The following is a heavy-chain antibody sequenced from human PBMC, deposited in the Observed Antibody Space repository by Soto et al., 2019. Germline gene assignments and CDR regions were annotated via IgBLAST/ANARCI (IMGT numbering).Heavy chain of an antibody. V-gene: IGHV5-51*01. J-gene: IGHJ4*02. CDR2: IYPGDSDT. Sequence: PGESLKISCQGSGYSFSFYWIAWVRQMPGKGLEWMGIIYPGDSDTRYSPSFQGQVTISADKSISTAYLQWNTLKASDTAMYYCARWCYWGGYDWSVFDFWGQGTLVTVSS. CDR1: GYSFSFYW. CDR3: ARWCYWGGYDWSVFDF. D-gene: IGHD5-12*01.